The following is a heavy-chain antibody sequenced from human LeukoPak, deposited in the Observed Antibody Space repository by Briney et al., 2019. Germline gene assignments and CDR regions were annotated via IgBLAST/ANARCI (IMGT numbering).Heavy chain of an antibody. V-gene: IGHV3-23*01. CDR1: GFTVSTNY. CDR2: IGAGGTFT. J-gene: IGHJ4*02. D-gene: IGHD4-11*01. CDR3: AKDLDYTIYGYYFDY. Sequence: GRSLRLSCAASGFTVSTNYLSWVRQAPGKGLEWVSGIGAGGTFTYYADSVKGRFTIFRDNSRNTLYLQMNSLRADDTAVYYCAKDLDYTIYGYYFDYWGQGTLVTVSS.